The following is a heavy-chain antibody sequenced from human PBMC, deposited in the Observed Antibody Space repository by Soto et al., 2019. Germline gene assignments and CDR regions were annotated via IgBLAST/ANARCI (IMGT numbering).Heavy chain of an antibody. CDR3: AKVVNGEVLYYGSGSYGADV. V-gene: IGHV3-23*01. Sequence: EVQLLESGGGLVQPGGSLRLSCAASGFTFSSYAMSWVRQAPGKGLEWGSAISGSGGSTYYADSVKGGFTISRDNSKNTLYLQMNSLRAEDTAVYYCAKVVNGEVLYYGSGSYGADVWGQGTTVTGSS. D-gene: IGHD3-10*01. J-gene: IGHJ6*02. CDR1: GFTFSSYA. CDR2: ISGSGGST.